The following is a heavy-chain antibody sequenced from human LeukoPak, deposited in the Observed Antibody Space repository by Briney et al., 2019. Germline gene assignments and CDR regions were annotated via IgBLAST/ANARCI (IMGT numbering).Heavy chain of an antibody. Sequence: LETLSLTCTVSGGSIRNYYWSWIRQTPGKGLEGIGYIYYSGTTNYNPSLKSRVTISVDTAKNQFSLKLRSVTAADTAVYYCARPFFRECSGGSCSAFDYWGQGTLVTVSS. J-gene: IGHJ4*02. D-gene: IGHD2-15*01. CDR2: IYYSGTT. CDR3: ARPFFRECSGGSCSAFDY. CDR1: GGSIRNYY. V-gene: IGHV4-59*08.